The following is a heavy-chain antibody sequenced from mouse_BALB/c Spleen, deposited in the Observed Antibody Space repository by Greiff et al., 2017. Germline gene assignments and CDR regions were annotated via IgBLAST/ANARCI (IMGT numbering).Heavy chain of an antibody. J-gene: IGHJ4*01. D-gene: IGHD1-1*01. CDR1: GFDFSRYW. Sequence: EVKLQESGGGLVQPGGSLKLSCAASGFDFSRYWMSWVRQAPGKGLEWIGEINPDSSTINYTPSLKDKFIISRDNAKNTLYLQMSKVRSEDTALYYCAKGGYYGYAMDYWGQGTSVTVSS. CDR2: INPDSSTI. CDR3: AKGGYYGYAMDY. V-gene: IGHV4-1*02.